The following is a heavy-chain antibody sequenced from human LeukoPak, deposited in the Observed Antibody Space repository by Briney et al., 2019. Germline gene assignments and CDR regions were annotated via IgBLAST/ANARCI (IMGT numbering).Heavy chain of an antibody. V-gene: IGHV3-21*01. CDR3: ARVEEAAAFNP. D-gene: IGHD6-13*01. Sequence: GGSLRLSCAASGFSFSSCGMTWVRQAPGKGLEWVSSISSSSSYIYYADSMKGRFTTSRDNAKNSLYLQMNSLRAEDTAMYYCARVEEAAAFNPWGQGTLVTVSS. J-gene: IGHJ5*02. CDR2: ISSSSSYI. CDR1: GFSFSSCG.